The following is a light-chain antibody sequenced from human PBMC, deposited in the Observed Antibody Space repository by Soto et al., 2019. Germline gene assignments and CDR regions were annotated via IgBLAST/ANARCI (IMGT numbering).Light chain of an antibody. CDR3: YSYAGSHNV. V-gene: IGLV2-8*01. CDR2: EVN. Sequence: QSALTQPPSASGSPGQSVTISCTGTSSDVGGYNYVSWYQQHPGRAPSLMIYEVNKRPSGVPDRFSGSKSGDTASLTVSGLQAEDEADYYCYSYAGSHNVFGTGTKLTVL. CDR1: SSDVGGYNY. J-gene: IGLJ1*01.